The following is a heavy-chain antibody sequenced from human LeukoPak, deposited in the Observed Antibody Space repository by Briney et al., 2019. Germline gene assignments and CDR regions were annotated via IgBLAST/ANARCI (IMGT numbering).Heavy chain of an antibody. D-gene: IGHD5-12*01. CDR2: IYYSGST. CDR3: ASGYDFEGWFDP. J-gene: IGHJ5*02. Sequence: SETLSLTCTVSGGSISSSSYHWSWIRQPPGKGLEWIGYIYYSGSTNYNPSLKSRVTISVDTSKTQFSLKLSSVTAADTAVYYCASGYDFEGWFDPWGQGTLVTVAS. CDR1: GGSISSSSYH. V-gene: IGHV4-61*01.